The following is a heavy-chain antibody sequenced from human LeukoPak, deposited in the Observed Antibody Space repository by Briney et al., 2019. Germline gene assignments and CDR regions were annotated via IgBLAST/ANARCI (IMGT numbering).Heavy chain of an antibody. CDR3: ARLVQELELPHFDY. V-gene: IGHV4-34*01. D-gene: IGHD1-26*01. CDR2: INHSGST. Sequence: SETLSLTCAVYGGSFSGHYWSWIRQPPGKGLEWIGEINHSGSTNYNPSLKSRVTISVDTSKNQYSLKLSSVTAADTAVYYCARLVQELELPHFDYWGQGTLVTVSA. J-gene: IGHJ4*02. CDR1: GGSFSGHY.